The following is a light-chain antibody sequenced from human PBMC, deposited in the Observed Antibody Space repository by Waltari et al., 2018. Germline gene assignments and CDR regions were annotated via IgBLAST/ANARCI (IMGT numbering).Light chain of an antibody. CDR2: DAS. J-gene: IGKJ4*01. V-gene: IGKV3-11*01. Sequence: ETVLTQSPATLSLSPGERPTLSCRASQSVSSYLAWYQQKPGQAPRLLIYDASNRATGIPARFSGSGSGTDFTLTISSLEPEDFAVYYCHQRTNWPLTFGGGTKVEIK. CDR3: HQRTNWPLT. CDR1: QSVSSY.